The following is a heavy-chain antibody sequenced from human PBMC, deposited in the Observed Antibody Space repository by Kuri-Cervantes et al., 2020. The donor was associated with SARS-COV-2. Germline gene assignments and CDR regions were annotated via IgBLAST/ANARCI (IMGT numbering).Heavy chain of an antibody. J-gene: IGHJ6*02. CDR3: ARGYCSSTSCPPYYYYGMDV. D-gene: IGHD2-2*01. CDR1: GFTFGSYS. Sequence: GESLKISCAASGFTFGSYSMNWVRQAPGKGLEWVSYISSSSSSTIYYADSVKGRFTISRDNAKNSLYLQMNSLRDEDTAVYYCARGYCSSTSCPPYYYYGMDVWGQGTTVTVSS. V-gene: IGHV3-48*02. CDR2: ISSSSSSTI.